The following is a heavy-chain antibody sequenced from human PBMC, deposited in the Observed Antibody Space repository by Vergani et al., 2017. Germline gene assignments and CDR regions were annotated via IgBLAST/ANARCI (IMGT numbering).Heavy chain of an antibody. CDR1: GGSFTSYH. CDR2: IDHTGRP. D-gene: IGHD4-11*01. Sequence: QVQLQQWGGGLLKPSETLSLTCVVNGGSFTSYHWTWIRQSPGEGLEWVCDIDHTGRPDYNPFLKSRLTMSVDKSRNLFSLTLNSVTATDTAIYFCARVNTETNCHLYYYYYMDVWGQGTAVTVS. J-gene: IGHJ6*03. CDR3: ARVNTETNCHLYYYYYMDV. V-gene: IGHV4-34*01.